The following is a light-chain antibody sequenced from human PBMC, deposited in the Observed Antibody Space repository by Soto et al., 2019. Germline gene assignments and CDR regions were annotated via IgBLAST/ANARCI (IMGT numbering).Light chain of an antibody. CDR3: QQSYNLKFT. Sequence: DIQLTQSPSTLSASVGDRVTITCRASQSITNWLAWYQQKPGKAPKVLIHMASSLKSGVPSRFSGSGSGTEFTLTITSLQPDDSATYYCQQSYNLKFTFGPGTKVDIK. V-gene: IGKV1-5*03. CDR1: QSITNW. J-gene: IGKJ3*01. CDR2: MAS.